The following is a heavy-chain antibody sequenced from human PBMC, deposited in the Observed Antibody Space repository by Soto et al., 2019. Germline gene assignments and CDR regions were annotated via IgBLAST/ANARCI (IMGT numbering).Heavy chain of an antibody. CDR2: IYPGDSDT. CDR1: GYSFTSYW. CDR3: ARQIRYYYDSSGPTDY. J-gene: IGHJ4*02. Sequence: GDSLKISCKGSGYSFTSYWIGWVRQMPGKGLEWMGIIYPGDSDTRYSPSFQGQVTISADKSISTAYLQWSSLKASDTAMYYCARQIRYYYDSSGPTDYWGQGTLVTVCS. D-gene: IGHD3-22*01. V-gene: IGHV5-51*01.